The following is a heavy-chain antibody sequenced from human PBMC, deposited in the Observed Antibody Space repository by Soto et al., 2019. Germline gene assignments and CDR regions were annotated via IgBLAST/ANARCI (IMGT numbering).Heavy chain of an antibody. D-gene: IGHD4-4*01. CDR1: GFTFTSSA. Sequence: SVKVSCKASGFTFTSSAVHWVRQAREQRLEWIGGIFVGSVNTNYAQKFQERVTITRDMSTSTAYMELTGLRSEDSAVYYCAADSTLQYYYNYGLDVWGQGTTVTVSS. J-gene: IGHJ6*02. CDR3: AADSTLQYYYNYGLDV. CDR2: IFVGSVNT. V-gene: IGHV1-58*01.